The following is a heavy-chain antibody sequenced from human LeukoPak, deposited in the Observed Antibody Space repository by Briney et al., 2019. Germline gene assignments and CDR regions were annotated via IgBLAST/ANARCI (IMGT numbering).Heavy chain of an antibody. J-gene: IGHJ6*03. CDR1: GYTFSSYW. CDR3: ASRGYSSGWGYYMDV. D-gene: IGHD6-19*01. Sequence: GESLRISCKGSGYTFSSYWIGWVRQMPGKGLEWMGIIYPGDSDTRCSPSFQGQVTISADKSISTPYLQWSSLKASDTAMYYCASRGYSSGWGYYMDVWGKGTTVTVSS. CDR2: IYPGDSDT. V-gene: IGHV5-51*01.